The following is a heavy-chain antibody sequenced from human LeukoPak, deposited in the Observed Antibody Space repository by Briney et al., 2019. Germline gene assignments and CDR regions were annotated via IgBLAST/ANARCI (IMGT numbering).Heavy chain of an antibody. J-gene: IGHJ4*02. CDR1: GVSISSSSYY. CDR3: ARHSYSDY. V-gene: IGHV4-39*01. Sequence: SETLSLTCTVSGVSISSSSYYWGWIRQPPGKGLEWIGSIYYSGSAYYNPSLKSRATISVDTSKNQFSLKLSSVTAADTAVYYCARHSYSDYWGQGTLVTVSS. CDR2: IYYSGSA.